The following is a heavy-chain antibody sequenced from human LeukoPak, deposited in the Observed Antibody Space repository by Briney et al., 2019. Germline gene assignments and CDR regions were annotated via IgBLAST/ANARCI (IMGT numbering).Heavy chain of an antibody. CDR1: GGSFSGYY. CDR2: INHSGST. Sequence: SETLSLTCAVYGGSFSGYYWSWIRQPPGKELEWIGEINHSGSTNYNPFLKSRVTISVDTSKNQFSLKLSSVTAADTAVYYCARVPWSSYFDYWGQGTLVTVSS. J-gene: IGHJ4*02. CDR3: ARVPWSSYFDY. V-gene: IGHV4-34*01.